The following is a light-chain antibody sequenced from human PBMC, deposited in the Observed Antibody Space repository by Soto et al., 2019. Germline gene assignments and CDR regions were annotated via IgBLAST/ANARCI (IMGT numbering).Light chain of an antibody. V-gene: IGKV3-15*01. J-gene: IGKJ2*02. CDR2: GAS. Sequence: EIVMTQSPATLSVSPGERATLSCRASQSVRSSLAWYQQKPGQAPRLLLYGASTRATGIPARFSGSGSGTEFTLTISELESEDFAFYYCQQYNNWPPCTFGQGTKVDIK. CDR3: QQYNNWPPCT. CDR1: QSVRSS.